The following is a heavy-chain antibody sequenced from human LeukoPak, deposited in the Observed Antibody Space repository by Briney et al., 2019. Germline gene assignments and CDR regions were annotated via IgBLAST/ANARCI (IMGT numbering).Heavy chain of an antibody. D-gene: IGHD3-3*02. Sequence: GGSLRLSCVSSGFTIGTAWMSWVRQAPGKGLEWLGHIKSEGEGATTDYAAPAKGRFAISGDDSKNMIYLQMSSLKIDDTAIYYCIAHFPYFYGFDVWGKGTTVTVSS. CDR3: IAHFPYFYGFDV. CDR2: IKSEGEGATT. CDR1: GFTIGTAW. J-gene: IGHJ6*04. V-gene: IGHV3-15*01.